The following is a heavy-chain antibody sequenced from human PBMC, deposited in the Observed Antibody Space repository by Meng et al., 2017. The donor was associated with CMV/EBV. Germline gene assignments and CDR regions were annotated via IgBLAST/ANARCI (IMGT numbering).Heavy chain of an antibody. Sequence: GESLKISCAASGFTFSDYYMSWIRQAPGKGLEWVSYISSSGSTIYYADSVKGRFTISRDNAKNSLYLQMNSLRAEDTAVYYCARGRRYCSSTSCYPPYYYYGMDVWGQGTTVTVSS. D-gene: IGHD2-2*01. CDR2: ISSSGSTI. V-gene: IGHV3-11*01. CDR3: ARGRRYCSSTSCYPPYYYYGMDV. J-gene: IGHJ6*02. CDR1: GFTFSDYY.